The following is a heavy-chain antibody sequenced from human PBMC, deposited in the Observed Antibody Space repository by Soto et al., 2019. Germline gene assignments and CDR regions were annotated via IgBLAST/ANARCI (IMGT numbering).Heavy chain of an antibody. J-gene: IGHJ6*02. D-gene: IGHD3-22*01. CDR3: ARSLIVEMATMMCDMDA. CDR1: GGTFSSYA. CDR2: IIPIFGTA. V-gene: IGHV1-69*13. Sequence: ASVKVSCKASGGTFSSYAISWVRQAPGQGLEWMGGIIPIFGTANYAQKFQGRVTITADESTSTAYMELSSLRSEDTAVYYCARSLIVEMATMMCDMDAWGQGTPVTVSS.